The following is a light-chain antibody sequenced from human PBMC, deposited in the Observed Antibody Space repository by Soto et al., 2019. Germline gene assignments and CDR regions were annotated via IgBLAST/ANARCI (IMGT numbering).Light chain of an antibody. Sequence: DIVMTQSPLSLPVTPGEPASISCRSSQSLLHSNGYNYLDWYLQKPGQSPQLLIYLGSNRASGVPDRFSGSASGTDFTLKISRVEAEDVGVYCCMQALQTPLTLGGGTKVDIK. V-gene: IGKV2-28*01. CDR2: LGS. CDR1: QSLLHSNGYNY. J-gene: IGKJ4*01. CDR3: MQALQTPLT.